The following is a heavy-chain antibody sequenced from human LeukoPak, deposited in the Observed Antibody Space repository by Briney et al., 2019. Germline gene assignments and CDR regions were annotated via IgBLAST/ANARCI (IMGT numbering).Heavy chain of an antibody. V-gene: IGHV3-NL1*01. CDR1: GFTFSSYG. CDR3: ARARGGSSSSLNYFDY. D-gene: IGHD6-6*01. Sequence: PGRSLRLSCAASGFTFSSYGMHWVRQAPGKGLEWVSVIYSGGSTYYADSVKGRFTISRDNSKNTLYLQMNSLRAEDTAVYYCARARGGSSSSLNYFDYWGQGTLVTVSS. CDR2: IYSGGST. J-gene: IGHJ4*02.